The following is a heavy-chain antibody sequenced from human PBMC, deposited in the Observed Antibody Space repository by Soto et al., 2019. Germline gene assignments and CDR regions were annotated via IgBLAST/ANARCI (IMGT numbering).Heavy chain of an antibody. V-gene: IGHV1-69*13. D-gene: IGHD6-25*01. CDR3: AVLEGSGRRLFDY. Sequence: SVKVSCKASGGIFSSYTINWLRQAPGQGLEWLGWIIPFFGSANYAQKLQGRVTITADESTSTAYMELSSLSSDDTAVYYCAVLEGSGRRLFDYWGQGTLVTVS. CDR2: IIPFFGSA. J-gene: IGHJ4*02. CDR1: GGIFSSYT.